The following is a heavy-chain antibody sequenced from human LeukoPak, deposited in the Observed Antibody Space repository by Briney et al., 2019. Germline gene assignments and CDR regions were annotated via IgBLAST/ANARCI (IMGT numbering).Heavy chain of an antibody. CDR3: ARGGYCSSTSCYRRDLWFDP. J-gene: IGHJ5*02. V-gene: IGHV3-23*01. CDR1: RFTFNNYA. Sequence: GGSLRLSCAASRFTFNNYAMTWVRQAPGKGLERVAAISGSGGNTYYADSVKGRFTISRDNSKNTLYLQMNSLRAEDTAVYYCARGGYCSSTSCYRRDLWFDPWGQGTLVTVSS. CDR2: ISGSGGNT. D-gene: IGHD2-2*02.